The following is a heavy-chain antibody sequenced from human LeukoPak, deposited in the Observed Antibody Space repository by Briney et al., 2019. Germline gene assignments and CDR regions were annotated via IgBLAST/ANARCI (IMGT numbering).Heavy chain of an antibody. J-gene: IGHJ4*02. CDR3: ARDRGSNDPIDY. V-gene: IGHV3-33*01. CDR2: IWHERRNK. D-gene: IGHD2-15*01. CDR1: GFSSSIYG. Sequence: GGSLTPSRAPSGFSSSIYGMHWARQAPGRGLGWVAVIWHERRNKYHADSVKGRFTISRDNSKNTLYLQMSSLRAEDTAVYYCARDRGSNDPIDYWGQGTLVTVSS.